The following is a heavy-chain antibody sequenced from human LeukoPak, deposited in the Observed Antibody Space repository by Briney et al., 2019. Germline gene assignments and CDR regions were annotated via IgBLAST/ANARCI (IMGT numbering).Heavy chain of an antibody. CDR2: IIPIFGTA. D-gene: IGHD3-9*01. Sequence: SVKVSCKASGGTFSSYAISWVRQAPGQGLEWMGGIIPIFGTANYAQKFQGRVTITADESTSTAYMELSSLRSEDTAVYYCARAPYDTLTGYYLYYFDYWGQGTLVTVSS. CDR1: GGTFSSYA. J-gene: IGHJ4*02. V-gene: IGHV1-69*13. CDR3: ARAPYDTLTGYYLYYFDY.